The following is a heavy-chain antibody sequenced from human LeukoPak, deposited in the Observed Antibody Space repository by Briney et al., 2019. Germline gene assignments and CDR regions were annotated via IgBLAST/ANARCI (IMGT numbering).Heavy chain of an antibody. CDR3: ARRRYSGSSQHFDY. CDR1: RFTFSSYS. D-gene: IGHD1-26*01. CDR2: ISSSGSYI. V-gene: IGHV3-21*01. Sequence: GGSLRLSCAASRFTFSSYSMNWVRQAPGKGLEWVSSISSSGSYIYYADSVKGRFTISRDNAKNSLYLQMNSLRAEDTAVYYCARRRYSGSSQHFDYWGLGTLVTVSS. J-gene: IGHJ4*02.